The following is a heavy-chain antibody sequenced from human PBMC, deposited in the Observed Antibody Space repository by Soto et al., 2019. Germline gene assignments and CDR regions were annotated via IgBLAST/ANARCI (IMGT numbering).Heavy chain of an antibody. CDR1: GYIFKNYA. V-gene: IGHV1-69*13. CDR3: ARHLYDYVWGSYRH. D-gene: IGHD3-16*02. Sequence: ASVKVSCKSSGYIFKNYAVTWLRQAPGQGLEWMGGIIPVFGTPDYSQKFRGRVTIAADESTSTVYMELRSMTSEDTAVYYCARHLYDYVWGSYRHWGQGTLVTVSS. CDR2: IIPVFGTP. J-gene: IGHJ4*02.